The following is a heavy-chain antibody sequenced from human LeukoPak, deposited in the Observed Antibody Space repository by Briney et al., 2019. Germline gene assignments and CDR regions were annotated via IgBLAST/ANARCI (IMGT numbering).Heavy chain of an antibody. J-gene: IGHJ3*02. CDR1: GYTFTGYY. Sequence: GASVKVPCKASGYTFTGYYMHWVRQAPGQGLEWMGWINPNSGGTNYAQKFQGRVTMTRDTSISAAYMELSRLISDDTAVYYCARPAVITDAFDIWGQGTMVTVSS. D-gene: IGHD2/OR15-2a*01. V-gene: IGHV1-2*02. CDR2: INPNSGGT. CDR3: ARPAVITDAFDI.